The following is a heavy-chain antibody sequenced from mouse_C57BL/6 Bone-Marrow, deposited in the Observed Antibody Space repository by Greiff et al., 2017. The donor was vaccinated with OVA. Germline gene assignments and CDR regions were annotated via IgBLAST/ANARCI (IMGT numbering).Heavy chain of an antibody. Sequence: VQLVESGPGLVQPSQSLSITCTVSGFSLTSYGVHWVRQSPGKGLEWLGVIWSGGSTDYNAAFISRLSISKDNSKSQVFFKMNSLQADDTAIYYYRYSNFAMDYWGQGTSVTVSS. CDR3: RYSNFAMDY. D-gene: IGHD2-5*01. CDR2: IWSGGST. V-gene: IGHV2-2*01. CDR1: GFSLTSYG. J-gene: IGHJ4*01.